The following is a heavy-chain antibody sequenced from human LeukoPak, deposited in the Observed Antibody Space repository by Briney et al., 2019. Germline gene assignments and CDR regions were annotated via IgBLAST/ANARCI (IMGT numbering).Heavy chain of an antibody. CDR1: GFTFSSYA. J-gene: IGHJ6*02. D-gene: IGHD2-2*01. CDR3: AKCPQIVAVPPHGMDV. Sequence: GGSLRLSCAASGFTFSSYAVSWVRQAPGKGLEWVSVITGSGGSTYYADSVKGRFTISRDNSKNTLFLQMNSLRAEDTAVYYCAKCPQIVAVPPHGMDVWGQGTTVTVSS. V-gene: IGHV3-23*01. CDR2: ITGSGGST.